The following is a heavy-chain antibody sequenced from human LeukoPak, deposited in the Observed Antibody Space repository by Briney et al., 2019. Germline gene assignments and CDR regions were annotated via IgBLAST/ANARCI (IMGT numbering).Heavy chain of an antibody. J-gene: IGHJ4*02. D-gene: IGHD3-3*01. V-gene: IGHV1-2*02. CDR3: ARADAIFGVVIMGVDY. Sequence: ASVKVSCKASGYTFTGYYMDWVRQAPGQGLEWMGWINPNSGGTNYAQKFQGRVTMTRDTSISTAYMELSRLRSDDTAVYYCARADAIFGVVIMGVDYWGQGTLVTVSS. CDR1: GYTFTGYY. CDR2: INPNSGGT.